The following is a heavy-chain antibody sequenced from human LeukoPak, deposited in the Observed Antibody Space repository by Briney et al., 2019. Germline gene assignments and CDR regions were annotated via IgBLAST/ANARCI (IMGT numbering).Heavy chain of an antibody. CDR1: GGSISSGGYY. CDR2: IYYSGST. V-gene: IGHV4-31*03. D-gene: IGHD6-13*01. J-gene: IGHJ6*03. CDR3: RASTAAGTIDPLYYMDV. Sequence: ASETLSLTCTVSGGSISSGGYYWSWIRQHPGKGLEWIGYIYYSGSTYYNPSLKSRVTISVDTSKNQFSLKLSSVTAADTAVYYCRASTAAGTIDPLYYMDVWGKGTTVTVSS.